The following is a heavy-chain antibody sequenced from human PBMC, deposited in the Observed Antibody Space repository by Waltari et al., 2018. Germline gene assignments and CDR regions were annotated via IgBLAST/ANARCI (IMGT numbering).Heavy chain of an antibody. CDR2: IYHSGST. J-gene: IGHJ3*02. Sequence: QVQLQESGPGLVKPSETLSLTCTVSGYSISSGYYWGWIRQPPGKGLEWIGSIYHSGSTYYNPSLKSRVNISVDTSKNQFSLKLSSVTAADTAVYYCARDLSPPLWWLRGNIWGQGTMVTVSS. CDR3: ARDLSPPLWWLRGNI. D-gene: IGHD5-12*01. CDR1: GYSISSGYY. V-gene: IGHV4-38-2*02.